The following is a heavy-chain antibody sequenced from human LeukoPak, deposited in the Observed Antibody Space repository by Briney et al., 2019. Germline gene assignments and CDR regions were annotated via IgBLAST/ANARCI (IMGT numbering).Heavy chain of an antibody. J-gene: IGHJ4*02. CDR1: GGSISSSSYY. Sequence: SETLSLTCTVSGGSISSSSYYWGWIRQPPGKGLEWIGSIYYSGSTYYNPSLKSRVTISVDTSKNQLSLKLSSVTAADTAVYYCARPLDYGDPLFDYWGQGTLVTVSS. CDR3: ARPLDYGDPLFDY. D-gene: IGHD4-17*01. CDR2: IYYSGST. V-gene: IGHV4-39*01.